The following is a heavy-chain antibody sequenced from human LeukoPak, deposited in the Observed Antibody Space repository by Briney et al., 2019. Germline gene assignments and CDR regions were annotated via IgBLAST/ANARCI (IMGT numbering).Heavy chain of an antibody. J-gene: IGHJ3*02. CDR3: ARTITMIVVGEPDAFDI. CDR1: GGSISSGPYY. Sequence: PSETLSLTCTVSGGSISSGPYYWGWIRQPPGKGLEWIGNIYYGENTYYNPSLKSRVTISVDTSKNQFSLKLSSVTAADTAVYYCARTITMIVVGEPDAFDIWGQGTMVTVSS. D-gene: IGHD3-22*01. CDR2: IYYGENT. V-gene: IGHV4-39*07.